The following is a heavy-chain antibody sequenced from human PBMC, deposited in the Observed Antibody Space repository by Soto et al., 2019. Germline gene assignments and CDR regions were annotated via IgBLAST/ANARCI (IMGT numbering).Heavy chain of an antibody. Sequence: SGTPLVNPPHTLTLTCTFSGFSLSTSQVGVGWIRQPPGKALEWLAHVYWNDDKYYSLSLKSRLTISKDTSKSQVVLTMTNMDPVDTATYYCAQLNSRGYYFGYWGRGDLVTVSS. V-gene: IGHV2-5*01. D-gene: IGHD2-8*01. J-gene: IGHJ4*02. CDR1: GFSLSTSQVG. CDR2: VYWNDDK. CDR3: AQLNSRGYYFGY.